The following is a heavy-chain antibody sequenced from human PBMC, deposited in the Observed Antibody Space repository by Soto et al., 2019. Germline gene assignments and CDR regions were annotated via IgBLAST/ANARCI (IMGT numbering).Heavy chain of an antibody. CDR3: ARHQDSSTWYIYPIDY. CDR2: ISYDGSNK. J-gene: IGHJ4*02. CDR1: GFTFSSYG. V-gene: IGHV3-30*03. D-gene: IGHD6-13*01. Sequence: GGSLRLSCAASGFTFSSYGMHWVRQAPGKGLEWVAVISYDGSNKYYADSVKGRFTISRDNSKNTLFLQMNSLRAEDTAVYYCARHQDSSTWYIYPIDYWGQGTLVTVSS.